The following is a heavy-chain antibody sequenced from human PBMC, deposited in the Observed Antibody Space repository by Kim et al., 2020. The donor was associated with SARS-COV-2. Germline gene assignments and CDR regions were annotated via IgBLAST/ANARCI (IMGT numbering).Heavy chain of an antibody. D-gene: IGHD3-22*01. CDR3: AKTLFDYDDSSRMEV. CDR2: ISNSGSNT. V-gene: IGHV3-11*01. Sequence: GGSLRLSCTASGFSLSDYYMSWVRQAPGKGLQWVSYISNSGSNTYYADSVKGRFTISRDNAKRTVHLQMNSLRAEDTAVYYCAKTLFDYDDSSRMEVWG. J-gene: IGHJ6*02. CDR1: GFSLSDYY.